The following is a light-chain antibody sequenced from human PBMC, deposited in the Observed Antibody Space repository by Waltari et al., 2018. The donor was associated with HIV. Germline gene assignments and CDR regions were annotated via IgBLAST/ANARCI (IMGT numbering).Light chain of an antibody. Sequence: DIQMTQSPSSLSASVGDRVTITCQASQDISNYLNWYQQKPGKAPKLLIYDASNLETGVPSRFSGSGFGTDFTFTISSLQPEDIATYYCQQYDNLPLGQGTRLEIK. CDR2: DAS. J-gene: IGKJ5*01. CDR1: QDISNY. CDR3: QQYDNLP. V-gene: IGKV1-33*01.